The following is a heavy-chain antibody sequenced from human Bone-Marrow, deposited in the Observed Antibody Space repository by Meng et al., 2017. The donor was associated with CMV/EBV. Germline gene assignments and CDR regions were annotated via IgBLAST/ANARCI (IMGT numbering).Heavy chain of an antibody. CDR1: GYTFTSYG. CDR2: MNPNSGNT. J-gene: IGHJ6*02. Sequence: ASVKVSCKASGYTFTSYGISWVRQAPGQGLEWMGWMNPNSGNTGYAQKFQGRVTITRNTSISTAYMELSSLRSEDTAVYYCARDYYYYGMDVWGQGTTVTVSS. CDR3: ARDYYYYGMDV. V-gene: IGHV1-8*03.